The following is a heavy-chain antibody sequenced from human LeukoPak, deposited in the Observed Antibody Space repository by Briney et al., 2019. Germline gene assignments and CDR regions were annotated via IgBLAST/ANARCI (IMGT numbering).Heavy chain of an antibody. Sequence: SETLSLTCAVYGGSFSGYYWSWIRQPPGKGLEWIGEINHSGSTNYNPSLKSRVTISVDTSKNQFSLKLSSVTAADTAVYYCASRRRDGYNLGAFDIWGQGTMVTVSS. CDR2: INHSGST. CDR3: ASRRRDGYNLGAFDI. V-gene: IGHV4-34*01. D-gene: IGHD5-24*01. J-gene: IGHJ3*02. CDR1: GGSFSGYY.